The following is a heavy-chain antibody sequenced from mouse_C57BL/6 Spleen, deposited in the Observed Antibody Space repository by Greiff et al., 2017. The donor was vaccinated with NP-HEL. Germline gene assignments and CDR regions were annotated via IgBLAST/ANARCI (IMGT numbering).Heavy chain of an antibody. CDR3: ARHGIQGYAMDY. J-gene: IGHJ4*01. CDR2: ISNGGGST. Sequence: EVMLVESGGGLVQPGGSLKLSCAASGFTFSDYYMYWVRQTPEKRLEWVAYISNGGGSTYYPDTVKGRFTISRDNAKNTLYLQMSRLKSDDTAMYYCARHGIQGYAMDYWGQGTSGTVSS. CDR1: GFTFSDYY. V-gene: IGHV5-12*01. D-gene: IGHD4-1*01.